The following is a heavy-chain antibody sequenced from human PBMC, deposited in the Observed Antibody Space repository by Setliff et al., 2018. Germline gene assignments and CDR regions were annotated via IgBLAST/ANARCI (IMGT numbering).Heavy chain of an antibody. CDR2: INHNGGT. CDR1: GGSFSGYY. J-gene: IGHJ3*02. CDR3: ARGWGSGWSKEGAFDI. V-gene: IGHV4-34*01. Sequence: SETLSLTCAVYGGSFSGYYWSWIRQPPGRGLEWIGEINHNGGTNYNPSLKSRVTISIHTSKNQFSLKLSSVTAADTAVYYCARGWGSGWSKEGAFDIWGQGTMVTVSS. D-gene: IGHD6-19*01.